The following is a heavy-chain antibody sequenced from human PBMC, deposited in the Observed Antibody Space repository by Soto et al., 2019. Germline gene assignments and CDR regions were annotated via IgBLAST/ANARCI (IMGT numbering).Heavy chain of an antibody. Sequence: TSETLSLTCTVSGGSISSSSHYWGWIRQPPGKGLEWIGSIYYSGSTHYNPSLMSRVTISVDTSKNQFSLKLSSVTAADTAVYYCARAQGNYYYYGMNVWGQGTTVT. V-gene: IGHV4-39*01. CDR1: GGSISSSSHY. CDR2: IYYSGST. J-gene: IGHJ6*02. CDR3: ARAQGNYYYYGMNV.